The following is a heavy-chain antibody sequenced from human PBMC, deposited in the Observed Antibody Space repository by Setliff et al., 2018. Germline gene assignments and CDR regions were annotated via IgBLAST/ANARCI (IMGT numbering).Heavy chain of an antibody. D-gene: IGHD3-22*01. CDR1: GGSISSYY. V-gene: IGHV4-59*01. CDR3: ARGSYYDSSGYYYHYVDV. Sequence: SETLSLTCTVSGGSISSYYWSWIRQPPGKGLEWIGYIYYSGSTNYNPSLKSRVTISLDTPKNQFSLRLSSVTAADTAVYYCARGSYYDSSGYYYHYVDVWGKGTTVTVSS. CDR2: IYYSGST. J-gene: IGHJ6*03.